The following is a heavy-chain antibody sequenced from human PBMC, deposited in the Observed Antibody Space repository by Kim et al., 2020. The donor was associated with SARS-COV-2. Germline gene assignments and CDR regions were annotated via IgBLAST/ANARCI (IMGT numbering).Heavy chain of an antibody. V-gene: IGHV3-43*01. CDR3: ARTSWPSYYYYGMDV. CDR1: GFTFDDYT. J-gene: IGHJ6*02. CDR2: ISWDGGST. D-gene: IGHD2-2*01. Sequence: GGSLRLSCAASGFTFDDYTMHWVRQAPGKGLEWVSLISWDGGSTYYADSVKGRFTISRDNSKNSLYLQMNSLRTEDTALYYCARTSWPSYYYYGMDVWGQGTTVTVSS.